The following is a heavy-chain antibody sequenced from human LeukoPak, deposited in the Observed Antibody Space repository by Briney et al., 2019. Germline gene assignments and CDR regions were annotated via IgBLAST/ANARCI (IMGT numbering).Heavy chain of an antibody. D-gene: IGHD4-17*01. CDR1: GFTFSSYA. CDR3: AREGNYGDNDY. CDR2: ISYDGSNK. J-gene: IGHJ4*02. V-gene: IGHV3-30*04. Sequence: GGSLRLSCAASGFTFSSYAMHWVRQAPGKGLEWVVVISYDGSNKYYADSVKGRFTISRDNSKNTLYLQMNSLRAEDTAVYYCAREGNYGDNDYWGQGTLVTVSS.